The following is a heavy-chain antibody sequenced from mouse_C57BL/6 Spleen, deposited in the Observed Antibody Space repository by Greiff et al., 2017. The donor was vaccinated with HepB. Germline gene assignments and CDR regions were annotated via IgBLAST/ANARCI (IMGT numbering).Heavy chain of an antibody. J-gene: IGHJ2*01. Sequence: EVHLVESGGGLVKPGGSLKLSCAASGFTFSSYAMSWVRQTPEKRLEWVATISDGGSYTYYPDNVKGRFTISRDNAKNNLYLQMSHLKSEDTAMYYCAKGLDDWGQGTTLTVSS. CDR3: AKGLDD. V-gene: IGHV5-4*01. CDR1: GFTFSSYA. CDR2: ISDGGSYT.